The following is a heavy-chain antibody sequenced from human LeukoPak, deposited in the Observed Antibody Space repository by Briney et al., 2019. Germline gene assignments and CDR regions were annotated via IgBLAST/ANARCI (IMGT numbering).Heavy chain of an antibody. V-gene: IGHV1-2*02. D-gene: IGHD5-18*01. J-gene: IGHJ4*02. Sequence: ASVKVSCKASGYTFTGYYLHWVRQAPGQGLEWMGWIHPKSGDTKYAQKFLGKVTLTRDTSTTIVYMELKWLTSDDTAVYYCSRGSGISYGGIDYWGQGTLVTVSS. CDR2: IHPKSGDT. CDR1: GYTFTGYY. CDR3: SRGSGISYGGIDY.